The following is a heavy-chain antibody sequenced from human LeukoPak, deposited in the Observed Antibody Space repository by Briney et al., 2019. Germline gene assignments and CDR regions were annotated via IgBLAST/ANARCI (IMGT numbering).Heavy chain of an antibody. J-gene: IGHJ4*02. CDR3: ARAPPNYYDSSGYLYYFDY. D-gene: IGHD3-22*01. Sequence: GGSLRLSCAASGFTFSDYYMSWIRQAPGKGLVWVSYISSSGSTIYYADSVKGRFTISRDNAKNSLYLQMNSLRAEDTAVYYCARAPPNYYDSSGYLYYFDYWGQGTLVTVSS. CDR1: GFTFSDYY. CDR2: ISSSGSTI. V-gene: IGHV3-11*04.